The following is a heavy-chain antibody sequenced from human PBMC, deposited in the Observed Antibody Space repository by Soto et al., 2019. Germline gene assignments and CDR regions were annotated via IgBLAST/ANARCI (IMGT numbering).Heavy chain of an antibody. CDR3: AKEGVADKYYYYGMDV. CDR1: GFTFSSYP. V-gene: IGHV3-30*04. CDR2: ISSDGNDK. J-gene: IGHJ6*02. Sequence: HVQLVESGGGVVQPGRSLRLSCVASGFTFSSYPIHWVRQAPGKGLEWVTTISSDGNDKYYSDSVKGRFTNSRDNSKNTVYLQMNNMRVEDTAVYYCAKEGVADKYYYYGMDVWGQGTTVNVSS. D-gene: IGHD3-3*01.